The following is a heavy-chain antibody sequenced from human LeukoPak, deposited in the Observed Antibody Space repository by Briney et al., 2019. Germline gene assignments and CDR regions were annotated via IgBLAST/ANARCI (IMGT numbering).Heavy chain of an antibody. CDR2: INPNSGGT. J-gene: IGHJ4*02. D-gene: IGHD3-22*01. V-gene: IGHV1-2*02. Sequence: PQASVKVSCKASGYTFTGYYMHWVRQAPGQGLEWMGWINPNSGGTNYAQKFQGRVTMTRDTSISTAYMELSRLRSDDTAVYYCARAFERGVSSGYISAYWGQGTLVTVSS. CDR1: GYTFTGYY. CDR3: ARAFERGVSSGYISAY.